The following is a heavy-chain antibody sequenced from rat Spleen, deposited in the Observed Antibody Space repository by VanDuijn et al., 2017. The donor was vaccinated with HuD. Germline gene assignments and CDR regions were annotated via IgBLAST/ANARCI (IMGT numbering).Heavy chain of an antibody. CDR3: ARHLYYSGDYFDY. CDR1: GFTFSNYG. Sequence: EVQLVESGGGLVQPGRSLKLSCAASGFTFSNYGMAWVRQAPTKGLEWVATISFDGSSTYYRDSVKGRSTISRDNAKSTLYLQMDSLRSEDTATYYCARHLYYSGDYFDYWGQGVMVTVSS. J-gene: IGHJ2*01. CDR2: ISFDGSST. D-gene: IGHD1-1*01. V-gene: IGHV5-29*01.